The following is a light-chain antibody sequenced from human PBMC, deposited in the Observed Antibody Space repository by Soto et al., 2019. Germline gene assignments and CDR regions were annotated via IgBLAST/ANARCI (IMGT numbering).Light chain of an antibody. V-gene: IGLV2-14*03. CDR2: DVS. CDR3: SSYTTSNTRQLV. CDR1: SSDVGGYNY. Sequence: QSALTQPASVSVSPGQSSTISCTSTSSDVGGYNYVSWYQHHPGKAPKLIIYDVSNRPSGVSIRFSGSKSDNTASLTISGLQPEDEADYHCSSYTTSNTRQLVFGTGTKVPS. J-gene: IGLJ1*01.